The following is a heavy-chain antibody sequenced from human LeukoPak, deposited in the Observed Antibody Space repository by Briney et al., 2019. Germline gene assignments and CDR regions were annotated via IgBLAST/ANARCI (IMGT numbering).Heavy chain of an antibody. J-gene: IGHJ5*01. Sequence: GGSLRLSCQASGFTFYMYAMSWVRQAPGKGLEWVASMCGTAGCTFYPDSVKGRFTISRDNSKNVLYLRMNSLPAEDTAIYYCAKDRPNFHENSGHYYRRDGDSWGQGTLVTVSS. CDR2: MCGTAGCT. V-gene: IGHV3-23*01. D-gene: IGHD3-22*01. CDR3: AKDRPNFHENSGHYYRRDGDS. CDR1: GFTFYMYA.